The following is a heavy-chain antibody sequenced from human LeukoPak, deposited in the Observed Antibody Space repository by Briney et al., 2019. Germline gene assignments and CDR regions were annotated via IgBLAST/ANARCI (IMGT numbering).Heavy chain of an antibody. CDR3: ARSTGTTFFYYYYYMDV. J-gene: IGHJ6*03. CDR2: INHSGST. CDR1: GGSFSGYY. D-gene: IGHD1-1*01. V-gene: IGHV4-34*01. Sequence: SETLSLTCAVYGGSFSGYYWSWIRQPPGKGLEWIGEINHSGSTNYNPSLKSRVTISVDTSKNQFSLKLSSVTAADTAVYYCARSTGTTFFYYYYYMDVWGKGTTVTVSS.